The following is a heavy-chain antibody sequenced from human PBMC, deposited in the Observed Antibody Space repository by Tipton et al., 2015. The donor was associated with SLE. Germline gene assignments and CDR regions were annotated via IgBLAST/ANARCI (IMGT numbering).Heavy chain of an antibody. V-gene: IGHV4-39*07. J-gene: IGHJ5*02. CDR1: GGSLSSSGYY. CDR2: INHSGST. CDR3: ARVVKGSSWYWFDP. D-gene: IGHD6-13*01. Sequence: TLSLTCTVSGGSLSSSGYYWGWIRQPPGKGLEWIGEINHSGSTNYNPSLKSRVTISVDTSKNQFSLKLSSVTAADTAVYYCARVVKGSSWYWFDPWGQGTLVTVSS.